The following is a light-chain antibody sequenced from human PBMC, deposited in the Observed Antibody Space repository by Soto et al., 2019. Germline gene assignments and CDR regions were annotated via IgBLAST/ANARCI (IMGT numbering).Light chain of an antibody. Sequence: DIVMTQSPDSLAVSLGERATFNCKSSQNLLYSSNNRNYLAWYQQKPGQPPKLLVSWASTRESGVPDRFSGGGSGTDFPLTITSLQAEDVAVYYCQQYYSDPLTFGQGTKVEIK. J-gene: IGKJ1*01. CDR3: QQYYSDPLT. V-gene: IGKV4-1*01. CDR1: QNLLYSSNNRNY. CDR2: WAS.